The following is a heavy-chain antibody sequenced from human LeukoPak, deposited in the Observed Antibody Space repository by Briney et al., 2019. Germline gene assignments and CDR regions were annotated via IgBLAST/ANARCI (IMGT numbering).Heavy chain of an antibody. Sequence: ASVKVSCKASGYTFTGYYIHWVRQAPGQGLEWMGWVNPTNGATNYAKKFQGRVTMTTDTSTNTAYMELSWLTSDDTAVYYCARPRIESGGYYYGHWGQGTLVTVSS. J-gene: IGHJ4*02. V-gene: IGHV1-2*02. CDR1: GYTFTGYY. CDR3: ARPRIESGGYYYGH. CDR2: VNPTNGAT. D-gene: IGHD3-22*01.